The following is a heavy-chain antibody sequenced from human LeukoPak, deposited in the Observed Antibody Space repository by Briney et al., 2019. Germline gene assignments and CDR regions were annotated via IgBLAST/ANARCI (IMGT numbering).Heavy chain of an antibody. CDR1: GFTFSNAW. V-gene: IGHV3-15*01. CDR3: TTRLYYYDSSGQALFDY. D-gene: IGHD3-22*01. Sequence: GGSLRLSCAVSGFTFSNAWMSWVRQAPGKGLEWVGRIKSKTDGGTTDYAVPVKGRFTISRDDSKNTLYLQMNSLKTEDTAVYYCTTRLYYYDSSGQALFDYWGQGTLVTVSS. CDR2: IKSKTDGGTT. J-gene: IGHJ4*02.